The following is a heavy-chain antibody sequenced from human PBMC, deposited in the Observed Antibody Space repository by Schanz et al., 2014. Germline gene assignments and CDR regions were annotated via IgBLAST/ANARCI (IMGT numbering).Heavy chain of an antibody. CDR1: GYTFTSYF. J-gene: IGHJ4*02. V-gene: IGHV1-46*03. CDR3: ARTIAYGGSSGYFDF. CDR2: INLYGGST. Sequence: QVQLVQSGAEVKKPGASVKVSCKASGYTFTSYFIHWVRQAPGQGLEWMGIINLYGGSTNYAQKFQGRGAVTRDTSTSTVYMELNSLRSEDTAVYYCARTIAYGGSSGYFDFWGQGTLVTVSS. D-gene: IGHD4-17*01.